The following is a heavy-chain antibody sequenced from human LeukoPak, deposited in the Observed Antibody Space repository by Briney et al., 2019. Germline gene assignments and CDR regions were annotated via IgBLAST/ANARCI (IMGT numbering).Heavy chain of an antibody. CDR1: GGSISSYY. CDR2: IYYSGST. D-gene: IGHD3-10*01. CDR3: ARGRSSMVRGYYYYYMDV. J-gene: IGHJ6*03. Sequence: SETLSLTCTVSGGSISSYYWSWIRQPPGKGLEWIGYIYYSGSTNYNPSLKSRVTISVDTSKNQFSLKLSSVTAADTTVYYCARGRSSMVRGYYYYYMDVWGKGTTVTISS. V-gene: IGHV4-59*01.